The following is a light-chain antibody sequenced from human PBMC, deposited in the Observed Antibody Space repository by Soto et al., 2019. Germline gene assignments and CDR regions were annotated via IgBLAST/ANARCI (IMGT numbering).Light chain of an antibody. Sequence: QSALTQPASVSGSPGQSITISCTGTSSDIGFYNYVSWYQQYPGKAPKVVIYEVKNRPSGVSNRFSGSKSGNTASLTISGLPADDEADYYCCSYTSSSTLYVFGTGTKLTVL. J-gene: IGLJ1*01. CDR3: CSYTSSSTLYV. CDR1: SSDIGFYNY. CDR2: EVK. V-gene: IGLV2-14*01.